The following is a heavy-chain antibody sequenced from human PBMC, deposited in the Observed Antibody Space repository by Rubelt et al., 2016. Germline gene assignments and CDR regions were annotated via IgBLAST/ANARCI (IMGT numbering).Heavy chain of an antibody. Sequence: VQLVESGGGVVQPGRSLRLSCAASGFTFSSYGMHWVRQAPGKGLEWISYISTSSSTIYYADSVKGRFTISRDNAKNSLLLQMNSMRYEDTAVYYCARGGTRVANWFDPWGQGTLVTVSS. V-gene: IGHV3-48*02. D-gene: IGHD2-15*01. CDR1: GFTFSSYG. CDR3: ARGGTRVANWFDP. CDR2: ISTSSSTI. J-gene: IGHJ5*02.